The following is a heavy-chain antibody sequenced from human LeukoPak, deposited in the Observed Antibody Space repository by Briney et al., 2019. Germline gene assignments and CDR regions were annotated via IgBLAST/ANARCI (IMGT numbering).Heavy chain of an antibody. V-gene: IGHV3-23*01. CDR2: ISGSGGST. D-gene: IGHD2-2*01. CDR3: AKELIVVVPAAAYGMDV. J-gene: IGHJ6*04. CDR1: GFTFSSYA. Sequence: GGSLRLSCAASGFTFSSYAMSWVRQAPGEGLGGVSAISGSGGSTYYADSVKGRFTISRDNSKNTLYLQMNSLRAEDAAVYYCAKELIVVVPAAAYGMDVWGKGTTVTVSS.